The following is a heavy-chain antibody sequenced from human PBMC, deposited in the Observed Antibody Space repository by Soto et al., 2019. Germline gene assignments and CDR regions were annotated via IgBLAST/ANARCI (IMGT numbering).Heavy chain of an antibody. Sequence: ASVKVSCKASGYTFTSYAMHWVRQAPGQRLEWMGWINAGNGNTKYPQKFQGRVTITRDTSASTAYMELSSLRSEDTAVYYCARELSSSWYLYYFDYWGQGTLVTVSS. CDR3: ARELSSSWYLYYFDY. CDR2: INAGNGNT. V-gene: IGHV1-3*01. D-gene: IGHD6-13*01. J-gene: IGHJ4*02. CDR1: GYTFTSYA.